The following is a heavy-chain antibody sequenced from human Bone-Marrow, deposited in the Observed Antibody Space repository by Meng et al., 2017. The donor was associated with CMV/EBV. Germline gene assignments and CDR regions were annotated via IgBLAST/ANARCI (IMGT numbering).Heavy chain of an antibody. CDR2: ISSSSSYI. D-gene: IGHD1-26*01. V-gene: IGHV3-21*01. CDR1: GFTFSSYS. Sequence: GESLKISCAASGFTFSSYSMNWVRQAPGKGLEWVSSISSSSSYIYYADSVKGRFTISRDNAKNSLYLQMNSLRAEDTAVYYCARLGVTGYFDYWGQGTLVTVSS. J-gene: IGHJ4*02. CDR3: ARLGVTGYFDY.